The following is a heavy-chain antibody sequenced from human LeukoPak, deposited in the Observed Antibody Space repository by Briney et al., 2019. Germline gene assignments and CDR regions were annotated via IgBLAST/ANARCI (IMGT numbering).Heavy chain of an antibody. Sequence: PSETLSLTCTVSGGSISSSSYYWGWIRQPPGKGLEWIGSIYYSGSTYYNPSLKSRVTISVDTSKNQFSLKLSSVTAADTAVYYCARERYYYGMDVWGQGTTVTVSS. CDR2: IYYSGST. J-gene: IGHJ6*02. CDR1: GGSISSSSYY. CDR3: ARERYYYGMDV. V-gene: IGHV4-39*07.